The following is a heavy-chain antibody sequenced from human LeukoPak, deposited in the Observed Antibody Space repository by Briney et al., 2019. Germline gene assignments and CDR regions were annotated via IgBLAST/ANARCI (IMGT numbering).Heavy chain of an antibody. Sequence: GGSLRLSCAASGFTFGSYWMSWVRQAPGKGLEWVANIKQDGSEKYYVDSVKGRFTISRDNAKNSLYLQMNSLRAEDTAVYYCARDNGYYDFWSGYDRYFDYWGQGTLVTVSS. CDR1: GFTFGSYW. CDR3: ARDNGYYDFWSGYDRYFDY. CDR2: IKQDGSEK. J-gene: IGHJ4*02. V-gene: IGHV3-7*05. D-gene: IGHD3-3*01.